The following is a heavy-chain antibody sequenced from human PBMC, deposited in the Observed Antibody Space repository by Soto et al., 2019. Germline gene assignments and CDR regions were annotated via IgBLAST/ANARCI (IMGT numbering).Heavy chain of an antibody. J-gene: IGHJ3*02. V-gene: IGHV3-7*01. D-gene: IGHD3-3*01. CDR3: ARVTLYYDFLSGYYAFDI. Sequence: GGSLRLSCAASGFTFSSYWMSWVRQAPGKGLEWVANIKQDGSEKYYVDSVKGRFTISRDNAKNSLYLQMNSLRAEDTAVYYCARVTLYYDFLSGYYAFDIWGQGTMVTVSS. CDR2: IKQDGSEK. CDR1: GFTFSSYW.